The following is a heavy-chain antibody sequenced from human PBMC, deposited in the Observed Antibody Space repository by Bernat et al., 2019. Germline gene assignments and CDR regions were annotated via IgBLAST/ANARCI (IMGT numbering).Heavy chain of an antibody. Sequence: QVQLQQWGAGLLKPSETLSLTRAVYGGSFSGYYWSWIRQPPGKGLEWIGEINHSGSTNYNPSLKSRVTISVDTSKNQFSLKLSSVTAADTAVYYCARGGSNKSGPGHYFDYWGQGTLVTVSS. D-gene: IGHD1/OR15-1a*01. CDR3: ARGGSNKSGPGHYFDY. V-gene: IGHV4-34*01. CDR1: GGSFSGYY. CDR2: INHSGST. J-gene: IGHJ4*02.